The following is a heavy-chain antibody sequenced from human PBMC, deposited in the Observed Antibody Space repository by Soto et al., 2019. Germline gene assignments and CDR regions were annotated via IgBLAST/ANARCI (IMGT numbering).Heavy chain of an antibody. V-gene: IGHV4-59*01. D-gene: IGHD2-8*02. J-gene: IGHJ4*02. CDR3: ARGGGVYFFDY. CDR1: GGSISSYY. CDR2: IYYSGIT. Sequence: ETLSLTCTVSGGSISSYYWSWIRQPPGKGLEWIGYIYYSGITDYNPSLKSRVTISVDTSKSQFSLKLSSVTAADTAVYYCARGGGVYFFDYWGQGTLVTVP.